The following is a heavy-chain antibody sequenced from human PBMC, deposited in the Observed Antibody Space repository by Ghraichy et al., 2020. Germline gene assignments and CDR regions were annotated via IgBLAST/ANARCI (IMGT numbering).Heavy chain of an antibody. CDR1: GFTFSSYA. Sequence: LTCAASGFTFSSYAMSWVRQAPGKGLEWVSAISGSGGSTYYADSVKGRFTISRDNSKNTLYLQMNSLRAEDTAVYYCAKRGPYYYGSGSYWTDAFDIWGQGTMVTVSS. J-gene: IGHJ3*02. CDR2: ISGSGGST. D-gene: IGHD3-10*01. V-gene: IGHV3-23*01. CDR3: AKRGPYYYGSGSYWTDAFDI.